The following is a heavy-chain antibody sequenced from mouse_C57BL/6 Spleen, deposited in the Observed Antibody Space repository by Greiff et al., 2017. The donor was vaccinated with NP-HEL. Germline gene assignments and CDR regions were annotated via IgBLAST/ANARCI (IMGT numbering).Heavy chain of an antibody. V-gene: IGHV10-1*01. Sequence: EVMLVESGGGLVQPKGSLKLSCAASGFSFNTYAMNWVRQAPGKGLEWVARIRSKSNNYATYYADSVKDRFTISRDDSESMLYLQMNNLKTEDTAMYYCVRGPVNWDGYAMDYWGQGTSVTVSS. CDR2: IRSKSNNYAT. CDR1: GFSFNTYA. J-gene: IGHJ4*01. D-gene: IGHD4-1*01. CDR3: VRGPVNWDGYAMDY.